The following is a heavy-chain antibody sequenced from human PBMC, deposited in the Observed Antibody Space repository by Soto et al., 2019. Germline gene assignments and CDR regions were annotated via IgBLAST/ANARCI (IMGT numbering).Heavy chain of an antibody. V-gene: IGHV3-73*01. CDR3: TRGYGDYVRDY. CDR1: GFTFSGSA. J-gene: IGHJ4*02. Sequence: EVQLVESGGGLVQPGKSLKLSCAVSGFTFSGSAMHWVRQASGKGLEWVGRIRSKANNYATAYAASVKGRFTISRDDSKNTAYLQMNSLKSEDTAVYYCTRGYGDYVRDYWGQGTLVTVSS. D-gene: IGHD4-17*01. CDR2: IRSKANNYAT.